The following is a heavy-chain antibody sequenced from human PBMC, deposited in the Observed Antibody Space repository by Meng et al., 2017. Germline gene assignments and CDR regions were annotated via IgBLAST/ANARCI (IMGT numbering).Heavy chain of an antibody. CDR3: ASRATMVRGVPNWFDP. V-gene: IGHV4-4*02. Sequence: RQGSGPGLVKPSGTLSLTCAVSGGSISSSNWWSWVRQPPGKGLEWIGEIYHSGSTNYNPSLKSRVTISVDKSKNQFSLKLSSVTAADTAVYYCASRATMVRGVPNWFDPWGQGTLVTVSS. J-gene: IGHJ5*02. D-gene: IGHD3-10*01. CDR2: IYHSGST. CDR1: GGSISSSNW.